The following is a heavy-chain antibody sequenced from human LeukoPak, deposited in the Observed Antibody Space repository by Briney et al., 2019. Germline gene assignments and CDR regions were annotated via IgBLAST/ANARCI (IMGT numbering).Heavy chain of an antibody. CDR2: IKQDGSEK. CDR1: GFTLSSYW. J-gene: IGHJ6*04. CDR3: AREGTRRSMDV. V-gene: IGHV3-7*03. Sequence: GGSLRLSCAASGFTLSSYWMSWVRQVPGKGLESVANIKQDGSEKYYVDSVKGRFTVSRDNAKNSLYLQMNRLRAENTAVYYCAREGTRRSMDVWGKGTTVTVSS. D-gene: IGHD3-10*01.